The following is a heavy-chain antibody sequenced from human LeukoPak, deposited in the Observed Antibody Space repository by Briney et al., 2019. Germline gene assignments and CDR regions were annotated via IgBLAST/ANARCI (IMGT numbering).Heavy chain of an antibody. CDR1: GGTFSSYA. CDR3: ATTYYDFWSGHGDY. V-gene: IGHV1-69*13. Sequence: SVKVSCKASGGTFSSYAISWVRQARGQGLEWMGGIIPIFGTANYAQKFQGRVTITADESTSTAYMELSSLRSEDTAVYYCATTYYDFWSGHGDYWGQGTLVTVSS. J-gene: IGHJ4*02. CDR2: IIPIFGTA. D-gene: IGHD3-3*01.